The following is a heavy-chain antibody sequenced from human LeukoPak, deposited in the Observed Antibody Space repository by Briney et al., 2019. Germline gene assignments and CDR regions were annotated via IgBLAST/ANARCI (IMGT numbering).Heavy chain of an antibody. V-gene: IGHV3-53*01. D-gene: IGHD2-15*01. Sequence: PGGSLRLSCAASGFTVSSSYMNSVRQAPGKGLEWVSTIYSGGRTFYADSVKGRFTLSRDSSKITVYLQMDRLRVEDSAVYDCARAGEYCSAGTCFPYNMDVWGQGTTVTVSS. CDR2: IYSGGRT. CDR1: GFTVSSSY. CDR3: ARAGEYCSAGTCFPYNMDV. J-gene: IGHJ6*02.